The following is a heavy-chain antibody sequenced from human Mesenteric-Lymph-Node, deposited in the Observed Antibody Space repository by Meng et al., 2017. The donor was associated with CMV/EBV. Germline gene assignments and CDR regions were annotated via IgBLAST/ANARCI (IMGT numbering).Heavy chain of an antibody. CDR3: ARVDPYYGSGSYNFDY. CDR2: IYYSGST. V-gene: IGHV4-30-4*08. J-gene: IGHJ4*03. D-gene: IGHD3-10*01. CDR1: GGSISSGDYY. Sequence: SETLSLTCTVSGGSISSGDYYWSWIRQPPGKGLEWIGYIYYSGSTYYNPSLKSRVTISVDTSKNQFSLKLSSVTAADTAVYYCARVDPYYGSGSYNFDYWGQGTTVTVSS.